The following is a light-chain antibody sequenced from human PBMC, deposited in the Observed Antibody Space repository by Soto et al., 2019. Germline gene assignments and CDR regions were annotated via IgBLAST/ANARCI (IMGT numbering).Light chain of an antibody. V-gene: IGKV4-1*01. CDR3: QQYYSCPIT. J-gene: IGKJ5*01. CDR1: QTLLYSSNNNNY. Sequence: DIVVTQSSDSLAASLPERATINCKSIQTLLYSSNNNNYLAWYQPKPGQPPKLLISWASTRESGVPARSSGSGSETDFTLTITSLKAEDGAVDYGQQYYSCPITCGQGTRLEIK. CDR2: WAS.